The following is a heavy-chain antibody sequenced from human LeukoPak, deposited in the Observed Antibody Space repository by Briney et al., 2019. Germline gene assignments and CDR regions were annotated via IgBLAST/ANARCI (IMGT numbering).Heavy chain of an antibody. CDR2: IYSGTI. CDR1: GFTVSSNP. V-gene: IGHV3-53*01. CDR3: AKGAAEGYSYGFGLDY. J-gene: IGHJ4*02. Sequence: GGSLRLSCTVSGFTVSSNPMSWVRQAPGKGLEWVSFIYSGTIHYSDSVKGRFTISRDNSKNTLYLQMNSLRAEDTAVYYCAKGAAEGYSYGFGLDYWGQGTLVTVSS. D-gene: IGHD5-18*01.